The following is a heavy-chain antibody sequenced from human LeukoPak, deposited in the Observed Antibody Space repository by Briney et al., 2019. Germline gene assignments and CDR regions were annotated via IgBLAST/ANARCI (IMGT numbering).Heavy chain of an antibody. V-gene: IGHV2-5*01. CDR3: ARAYCGGDCYSGDFDY. Sequence: SGPTLAKPTQTLTLTCTFSGFSLSTSGVGVGWIRQPPGKALEWLTVIYWNDDKRYSPSLKSRLTITKDTSKSQVVLTMTNMDPVDTGTYYCARAYCGGDCYSGDFDYWGQGTLVTVSS. CDR2: IYWNDDK. CDR1: GFSLSTSGVG. J-gene: IGHJ4*02. D-gene: IGHD2-21*02.